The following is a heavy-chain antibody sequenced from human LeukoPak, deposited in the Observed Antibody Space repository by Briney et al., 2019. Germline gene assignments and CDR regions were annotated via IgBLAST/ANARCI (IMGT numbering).Heavy chain of an antibody. V-gene: IGHV1-69*05. CDR3: ARDPTNTSGRYVYFDY. Sequence: GASVKVSCKASGGTFSSYAISWVRQAPGQGLEWMGGIIPIFGTANYAQKFQGRVTITTDESTSTAYMELSSLRSEDTAVYYCARDPTNTSGRYVYFDYWGQGTLVTVSP. J-gene: IGHJ4*02. CDR2: IIPIFGTA. D-gene: IGHD6-19*01. CDR1: GGTFSSYA.